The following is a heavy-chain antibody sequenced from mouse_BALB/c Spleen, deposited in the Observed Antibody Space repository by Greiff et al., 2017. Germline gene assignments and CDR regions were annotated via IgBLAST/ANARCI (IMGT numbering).Heavy chain of an antibody. V-gene: IGHV1-84*02. CDR3: ARKNGNYGWFAY. CDR2: IYPGSGNT. D-gene: IGHD2-1*01. J-gene: IGHJ3*01. CDR1: GYTFTDYY. Sequence: VQLQQSGPELVKPGASVKISCKASGYTFTDYYINWVKQKPGQGLEWIGCIYPGSGNTKYNEKFKGKATLTVDTSSSTAYMQLSSLTSEDTAVYFCARKNGNYGWFAYWGQGTLVTVSA.